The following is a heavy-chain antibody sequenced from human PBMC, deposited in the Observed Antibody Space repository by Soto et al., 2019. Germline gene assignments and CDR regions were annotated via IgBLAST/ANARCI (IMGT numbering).Heavy chain of an antibody. CDR1: GYSVSSNTAA. J-gene: IGHJ4*02. CDR3: ATGNYYFDY. Sequence: SHTLSLTCAISGYSVSSNTAAWNLIRQSPSRGLEWLGRTYYRSKWYNDYAVSVKSRITINPDTSKNQFSLQLNSVTPEDTAVYYCATGNYYFDYWGQGTLVTVSS. V-gene: IGHV6-1*01. CDR2: TYYRSKWYN.